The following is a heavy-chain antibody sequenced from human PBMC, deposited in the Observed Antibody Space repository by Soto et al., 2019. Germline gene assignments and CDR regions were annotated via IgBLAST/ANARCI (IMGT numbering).Heavy chain of an antibody. J-gene: IGHJ6*02. CDR3: ARATTTGVYYYYGMDV. CDR1: GFTVSSYR. D-gene: IGHD4-4*01. CDR2: IYSAASA. V-gene: IGHV3-66*01. Sequence: PGGSLRLSCAASGFTVSSYRMSWVRQAPGKGLEWVSVIYSAASADFADSVKGRFTISRDNSRNTLYLQMSSLRAEDTAVYYCARATTTGVYYYYGMDVWGQGTTVTVSS.